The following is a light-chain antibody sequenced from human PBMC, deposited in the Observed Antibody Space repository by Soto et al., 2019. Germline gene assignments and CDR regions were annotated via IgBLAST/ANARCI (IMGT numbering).Light chain of an antibody. Sequence: EIVLTQSPGTLSLSPGERAILSCRASQSVSGSYLAWYQQKPGQAPRLLMYGVSSRATGIPDRFSGSGSRTDFTLTISRLEPEDFAVYYCQQYCNLPWTFGQGTKVEIK. CDR2: GVS. CDR3: QQYCNLPWT. V-gene: IGKV3-20*01. J-gene: IGKJ1*01. CDR1: QSVSGSY.